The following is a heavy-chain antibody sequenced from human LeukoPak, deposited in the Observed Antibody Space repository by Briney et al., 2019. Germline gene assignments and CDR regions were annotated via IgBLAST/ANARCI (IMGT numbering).Heavy chain of an antibody. CDR3: AKGITMIVVVKVAFDI. CDR1: GFTFSSYA. J-gene: IGHJ3*02. Sequence: PGGSLRLSCAASGFTFSSYAISWVRQAPGKGLEWVSAISGSGGSTYYADSVKGRFTISRDNSKNTLYLQMNSLRAEDTAVYYCAKGITMIVVVKVAFDIWGQGTMVTVSS. D-gene: IGHD3-22*01. V-gene: IGHV3-23*01. CDR2: ISGSGGST.